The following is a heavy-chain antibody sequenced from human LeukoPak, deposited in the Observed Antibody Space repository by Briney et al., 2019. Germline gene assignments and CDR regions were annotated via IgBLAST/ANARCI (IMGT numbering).Heavy chain of an antibody. CDR2: TSASGSNI. V-gene: IGHV3-48*01. CDR3: ARVKGSYFDY. Sequence: GGPLRPSCAASGFPLSSYSINWFRQAPGKGLEWVAYTSASGSNIYYVDSVKGRFTVSRDNPKSSLFLQMNSPRAEDTAVYYCARVKGSYFDYWGQGALVTVSS. J-gene: IGHJ4*02. CDR1: GFPLSSYS. D-gene: IGHD2-15*01.